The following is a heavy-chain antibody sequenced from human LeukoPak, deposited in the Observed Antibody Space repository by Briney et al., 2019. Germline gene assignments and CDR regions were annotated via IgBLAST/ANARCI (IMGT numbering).Heavy chain of an antibody. J-gene: IGHJ4*02. Sequence: ASVKVSCKASGYTFTSYGISWVRQAPGQGLEWMGGIIPMFGTPNNAQKFQGRVTITADESTSTAYMELSSLRSEDTAVYYCATTPGKLWFGELSRWGQGTLVTVSS. CDR3: ATTPGKLWFGELSR. CDR2: IIPMFGTP. V-gene: IGHV1-69*13. CDR1: GYTFTSYG. D-gene: IGHD3-10*01.